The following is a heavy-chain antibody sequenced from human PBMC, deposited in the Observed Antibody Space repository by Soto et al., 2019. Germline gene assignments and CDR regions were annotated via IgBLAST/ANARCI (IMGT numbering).Heavy chain of an antibody. Sequence: QTLSLTCAISGDSVSSNSAAWNWIRQSPSRGLEWLGRTYYRSKWYNDYAVSVKSRITINPDTSKNQFSLQLNSVTPEDTAVYYCAREDMTTTPYYYYGMDVWGQGTTVTVSS. J-gene: IGHJ6*02. CDR1: GDSVSSNSAA. V-gene: IGHV6-1*01. D-gene: IGHD4-17*01. CDR3: AREDMTTTPYYYYGMDV. CDR2: TYYRSKWYN.